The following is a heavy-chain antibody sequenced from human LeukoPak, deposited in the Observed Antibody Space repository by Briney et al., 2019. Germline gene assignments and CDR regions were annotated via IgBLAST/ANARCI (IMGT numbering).Heavy chain of an antibody. J-gene: IGHJ3*02. Sequence: GGSLRLSCAVSGFTFSDSHMTWIRQAPGKGLEGVSYISNSGSSISYADSVKGRFTTSRDNAKSSLYLQMNSLRAEDTAVYYCARGTLDYDSSLGAFDIWGQETMVTVSS. D-gene: IGHD3-22*01. CDR1: GFTFSDSH. CDR3: ARGTLDYDSSLGAFDI. CDR2: ISNSGSSI. V-gene: IGHV3-11*04.